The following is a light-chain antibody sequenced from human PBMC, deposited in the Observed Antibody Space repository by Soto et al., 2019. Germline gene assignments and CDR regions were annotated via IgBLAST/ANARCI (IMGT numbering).Light chain of an antibody. V-gene: IGKV3-15*01. Sequence: EIVMTQSPATLSVSPGERATLSCRASQGVSSNLAWYQQKPGQAPRLLIYGVSTRATGIPARFSGSGSGTEFTLTISSLQSEDFAVYSCQQYNNWPPITFGQGTRLEIK. CDR3: QQYNNWPPIT. J-gene: IGKJ5*01. CDR1: QGVSSN. CDR2: GVS.